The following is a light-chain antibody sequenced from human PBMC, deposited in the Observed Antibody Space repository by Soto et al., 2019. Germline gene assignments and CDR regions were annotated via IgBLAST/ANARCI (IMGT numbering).Light chain of an antibody. V-gene: IGLV4-69*01. CDR3: QTWGAGSVV. CDR1: SEHSTYA. CDR2: IYSDGSH. J-gene: IGLJ2*01. Sequence: QLVLTQSPSASASLGASVKVTCTLNSEHSTYAIAWHRQQPEKGPRYLMRIYSDGSHVRRDGIPDRFLGSSSGAERHLTISSLQSDDEAEYYCQTWGAGSVVFGGGTKLTVL.